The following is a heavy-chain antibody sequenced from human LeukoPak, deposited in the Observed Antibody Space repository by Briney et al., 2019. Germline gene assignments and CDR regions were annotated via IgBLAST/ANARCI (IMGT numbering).Heavy chain of an antibody. V-gene: IGHV1-8*01. CDR2: MNPNSGKT. CDR3: ARVPRRGDRFDP. J-gene: IGHJ5*02. D-gene: IGHD3-10*01. Sequence: ASVKVSCKASGYTFTSYDINWVRQATGQGLEWMGWMNPNSGKTGFAQKFQGRVTMTRDTSISTAYMELSSLRSEDTAVYYCARVPRRGDRFDPWGQGTLVTVSS. CDR1: GYTFTSYD.